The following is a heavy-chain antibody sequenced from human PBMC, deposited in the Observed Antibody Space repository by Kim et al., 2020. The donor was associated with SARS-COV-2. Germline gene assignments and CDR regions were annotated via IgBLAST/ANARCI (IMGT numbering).Heavy chain of an antibody. V-gene: IGHV3-30*04. Sequence: GGSLRLSCAASGFTFSSYAMHWVRQAPGKGLEWVAVISYDGSNKYYADSVKGRFTISRDNSKNTLYLQMNSLRAEDTAVYYCARGWTDGSGSYYNSLDYWGQGTLVTVSS. CDR3: ARGWTDGSGSYYNSLDY. CDR2: ISYDGSNK. D-gene: IGHD3-10*01. CDR1: GFTFSSYA. J-gene: IGHJ4*02.